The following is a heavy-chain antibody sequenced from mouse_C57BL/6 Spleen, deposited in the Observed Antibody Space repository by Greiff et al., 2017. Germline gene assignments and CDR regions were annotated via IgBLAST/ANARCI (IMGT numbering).Heavy chain of an antibody. D-gene: IGHD1-1*01. Sequence: EVQLVESGGDLVKPGGSLKLSCAASGFTFSSYGMSWVRQTPDKRLEWVATISSGGSYTYYPDSVKGRFTISRDNAKNTLYLQMSSLKSEDTAMYYCAREEYYYLAWFAYWGQGTLVTVSA. CDR1: GFTFSSYG. J-gene: IGHJ3*01. CDR3: AREEYYYLAWFAY. V-gene: IGHV5-6*01. CDR2: ISSGGSYT.